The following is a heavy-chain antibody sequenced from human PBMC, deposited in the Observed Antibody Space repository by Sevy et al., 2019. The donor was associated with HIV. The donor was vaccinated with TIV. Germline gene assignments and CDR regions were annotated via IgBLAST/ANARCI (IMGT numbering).Heavy chain of an antibody. J-gene: IGHJ4*02. D-gene: IGHD6-6*01. CDR3: VRSSIAASGLFDY. V-gene: IGHV3-72*01. CDR2: SSNKPNGYTT. CDR1: GFTFSDHD. Sequence: GGSLRLSCAASGFTFSDHDIDWVRQAPGKGLEWVGRSSNKPNGYTTQYAASVKGRFAISRDDSKRSLFLQMSSLKTEDTAVYFCVRSSIAASGLFDYWGPGTLVTVSS.